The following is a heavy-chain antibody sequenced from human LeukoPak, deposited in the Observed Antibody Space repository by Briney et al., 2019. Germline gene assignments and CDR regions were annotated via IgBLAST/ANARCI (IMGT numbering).Heavy chain of an antibody. Sequence: PSETLSLTCTVSGGSISSSSYYWGWIRQPPGKGLEWVGTIYYSGTTYFSPSLKSRVTISVDTSENQFSLRLSSVTAADTAIYYCATTYCSGDTCYLDSWGQGTLVTVSS. D-gene: IGHD2-15*01. J-gene: IGHJ4*02. CDR3: ATTYCSGDTCYLDS. V-gene: IGHV4-39*01. CDR2: IYYSGTT. CDR1: GGSISSSSYY.